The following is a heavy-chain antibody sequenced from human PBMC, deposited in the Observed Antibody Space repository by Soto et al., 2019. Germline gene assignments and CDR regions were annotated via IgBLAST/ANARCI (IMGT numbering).Heavy chain of an antibody. CDR3: ARGSLHTVESSGFYEY. D-gene: IGHD3-22*01. J-gene: IGHJ4*02. V-gene: IGHV4-34*01. CDR2: INHSGGT. Sequence: TSETLSLTCAVSGGSFSACDWNWIRKPPGTGLGWSGEINHSGGTSYNKSLKSRVTISVDTSKSQFSLKLTSVTAADRAVYYCARGSLHTVESSGFYEYWGKGSLVTVSS. CDR1: GGSFSACD.